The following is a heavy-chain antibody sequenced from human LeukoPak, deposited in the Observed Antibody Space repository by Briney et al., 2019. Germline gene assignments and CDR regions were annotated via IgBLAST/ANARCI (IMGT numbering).Heavy chain of an antibody. CDR1: GFTFSSYQ. D-gene: IGHD2-15*01. CDR3: ARRYCSGGTCNHLDY. Sequence: PGGSLRLSCEASGFTFSSYQMNWVRQAPGKGLECVSYISSSGTTIYYAESVKGRFTISRDNAKNSPYLQMNSLRAEDTAVYYCARRYCSGGTCNHLDYWGQGTLVTVSS. V-gene: IGHV3-48*03. J-gene: IGHJ4*02. CDR2: ISSSGTTI.